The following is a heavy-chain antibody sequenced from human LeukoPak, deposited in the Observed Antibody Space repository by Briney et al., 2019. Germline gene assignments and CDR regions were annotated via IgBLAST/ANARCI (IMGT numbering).Heavy chain of an antibody. V-gene: IGHV4-59*01. CDR3: ARGLPLSWFGEPPGYFDY. CDR2: ISYSGST. CDR1: GGSISSYY. Sequence: SETLSLTCTVSGGSISSYYWSWIRQSPGKGLEWIGYISYSGSTNYNPFLKSRVTMSLDTSKNQFSLKLSSVTAADTAVYYCARGLPLSWFGEPPGYFDYWGQGTLVTVSS. D-gene: IGHD3-10*01. J-gene: IGHJ4*02.